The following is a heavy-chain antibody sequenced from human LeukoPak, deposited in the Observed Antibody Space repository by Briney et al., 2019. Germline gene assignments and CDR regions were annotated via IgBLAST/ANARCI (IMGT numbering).Heavy chain of an antibody. Sequence: GGSLRLSCVGSGFTFSNYAMSWVRQAPGKGLEWVGRIKSKTDGGTTDYAAPVKGRFIISRDDSKDTLFLQMNSLKTEDTAVYYCTTYPMVYAMNYWGQGTLVTVSS. CDR2: IKSKTDGGTT. D-gene: IGHD2-8*01. CDR1: GFTFSNYA. V-gene: IGHV3-15*01. J-gene: IGHJ4*02. CDR3: TTYPMVYAMNY.